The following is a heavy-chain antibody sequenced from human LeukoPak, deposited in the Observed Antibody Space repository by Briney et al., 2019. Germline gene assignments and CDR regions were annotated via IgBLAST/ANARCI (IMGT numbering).Heavy chain of an antibody. CDR3: ARQNREDATGRKFDP. D-gene: IGHD1-14*01. Sequence: HGESLKISCKGSGYSFTNCWIGWVRQKPGKGLEWMGLLYPENSYARYSPSLQGQVIMSVDKSISTAYLQWSNLKAPDTAMYYCARQNREDATGRKFDPWGRGTLVIVSS. V-gene: IGHV5-51*01. CDR2: LYPENSYA. J-gene: IGHJ5*02. CDR1: GYSFTNCW.